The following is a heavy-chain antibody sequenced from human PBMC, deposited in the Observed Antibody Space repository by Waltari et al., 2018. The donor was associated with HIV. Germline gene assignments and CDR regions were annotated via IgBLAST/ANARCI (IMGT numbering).Heavy chain of an antibody. J-gene: IGHJ4*02. D-gene: IGHD3-3*01. V-gene: IGHV1-18*01. CDR2: ISAYNGHT. CDR3: ARALWSGYYTPYYFDY. Sequence: QVQQVQSGAEVKKPGASVKVSCKASGSTFTSYGTSWVRQAPGQGLEWMGWISAYNGHTNYAQKLQGRVTMTTDTSTSTAYMDLRSLRSDDTAFYYCARALWSGYYTPYYFDYWGQGTLVTVSS. CDR1: GSTFTSYG.